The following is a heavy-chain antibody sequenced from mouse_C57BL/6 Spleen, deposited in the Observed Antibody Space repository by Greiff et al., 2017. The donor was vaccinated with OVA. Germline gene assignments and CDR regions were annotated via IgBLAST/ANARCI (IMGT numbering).Heavy chain of an antibody. D-gene: IGHD1-1*01. Sequence: VQLQQSGPELVKPGASVKISCKASGYTFTDYYMNWVKQSHGKSLEWIGDINPNNGGTSYNQKFKGKATLTVDKSSSTAYMELRSLTSEDSAVYYCASRDYYGSGFDYWGQGTTLTVSS. J-gene: IGHJ2*01. CDR3: ASRDYYGSGFDY. V-gene: IGHV1-26*01. CDR1: GYTFTDYY. CDR2: INPNNGGT.